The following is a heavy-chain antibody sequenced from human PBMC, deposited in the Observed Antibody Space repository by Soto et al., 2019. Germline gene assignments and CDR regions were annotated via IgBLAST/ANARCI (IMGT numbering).Heavy chain of an antibody. J-gene: IGHJ5*02. D-gene: IGHD2-2*02. CDR2: ISAYNGNT. CDR1: GYTFTSYG. Sequence: ASVKVSCKASGYTFTSYGISWVRQAPGQGLEWMGWISAYNGNTNYAQKLQGRVTMTTDTSTSTAYMELRSLRSDDTAVYYCARDRGYCSSTSCYNLGYGWFDPWGQGTLVTVSS. V-gene: IGHV1-18*01. CDR3: ARDRGYCSSTSCYNLGYGWFDP.